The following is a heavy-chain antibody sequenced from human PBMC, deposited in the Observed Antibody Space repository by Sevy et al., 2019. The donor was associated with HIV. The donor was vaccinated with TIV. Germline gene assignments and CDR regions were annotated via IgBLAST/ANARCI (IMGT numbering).Heavy chain of an antibody. CDR1: GFTFSSYA. J-gene: IGHJ3*02. Sequence: GGSLRLSCAASGFTFSSYAMHWVRQAPGKGLEWVAVISYDGSNKYYADSVKGRFTISRDNSKNTLYLQMNSLRAEDTAVYYCASLNLYGIDAFDIWGQGTMVTVSS. D-gene: IGHD3-10*01. V-gene: IGHV3-30-3*01. CDR2: ISYDGSNK. CDR3: ASLNLYGIDAFDI.